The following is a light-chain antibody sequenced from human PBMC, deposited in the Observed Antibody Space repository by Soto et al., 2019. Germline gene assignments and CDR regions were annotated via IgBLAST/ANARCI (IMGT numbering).Light chain of an antibody. CDR1: ESISTW. CDR2: DAS. J-gene: IGKJ1*01. CDR3: QQYHSLWA. Sequence: DIQMTQSPSTVSASVGDRVTITCRASESISTWLAWYQQKPGQAPKLLIYDASISDSGVPSRFSGSGSGTEFTLTVSNLQPDDSTTYYCQQYHSLWAFGQGTKVEIK. V-gene: IGKV1-5*01.